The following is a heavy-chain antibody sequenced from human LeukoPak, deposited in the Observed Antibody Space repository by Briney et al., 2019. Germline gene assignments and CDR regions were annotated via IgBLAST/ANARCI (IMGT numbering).Heavy chain of an antibody. J-gene: IGHJ5*02. CDR3: ARRDYGVPFDP. Sequence: PSETLSLTCTVSGVSISSSSHWWGWIRPPPGRGLEWIGTIYYTGSTYYNPSLKSRVTISADTSRNQFSLKLSSVTAADTAVYYCARRDYGVPFDPWGPGTLVTVSS. CDR1: GVSISSSSHW. CDR2: IYYTGST. D-gene: IGHD4-17*01. V-gene: IGHV4-39*01.